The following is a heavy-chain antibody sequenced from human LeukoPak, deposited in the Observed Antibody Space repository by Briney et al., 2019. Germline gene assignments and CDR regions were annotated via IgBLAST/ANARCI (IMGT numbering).Heavy chain of an antibody. D-gene: IGHD5-12*01. CDR3: ARDLDSGYGYYFDY. J-gene: IGHJ4*02. CDR2: ISYDGSNK. Sequence: GGSLRLSCAASGFTFSSYAMHWVRQAPGKGLEWVAVISYDGSNKYYADSVKGRFTISRDNSKSTLYLQMNSLRAEDTAVYYYARDLDSGYGYYFDYWGQGTLVTVSS. CDR1: GFTFSSYA. V-gene: IGHV3-30-3*01.